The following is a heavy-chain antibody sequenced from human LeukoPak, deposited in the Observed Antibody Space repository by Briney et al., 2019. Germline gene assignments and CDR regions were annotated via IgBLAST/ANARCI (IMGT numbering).Heavy chain of an antibody. V-gene: IGHV5-51*01. CDR2: IYPGDSDT. J-gene: IGHJ3*02. Sequence: GGSLQIPCKGSGYIFTSYWIGWVRQMPGKGLEGMGIIYPGDSDTTYSPSFQGQVTISADKSISTAYLQWSSLKASDSAMYYCGRIPAAGSLKGSFDIWGQGTMVTVS. D-gene: IGHD6-13*01. CDR3: GRIPAAGSLKGSFDI. CDR1: GYIFTSYW.